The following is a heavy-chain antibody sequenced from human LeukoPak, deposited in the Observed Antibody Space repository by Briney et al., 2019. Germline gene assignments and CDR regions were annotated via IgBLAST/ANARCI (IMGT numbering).Heavy chain of an antibody. CDR2: IWYDGSKK. D-gene: IGHD4-17*01. J-gene: IGHJ4*02. CDR3: AKVFRKDGDFHLFDY. V-gene: IGHV3-33*06. CDR1: GFTFSSYG. Sequence: PGGSLGLSCAASGFTFSSYGMHWVRQAPGKGLEWVAVIWYDGSKKYYGDSMKGRFTISRDNSKNTLSLQMNSLRAEDTAVYYCAKVFRKDGDFHLFDYWGQGTLVTVSS.